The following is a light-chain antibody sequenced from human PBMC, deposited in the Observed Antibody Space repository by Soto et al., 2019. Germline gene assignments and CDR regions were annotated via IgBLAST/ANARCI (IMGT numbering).Light chain of an antibody. V-gene: IGKV3-15*01. J-gene: IGKJ1*01. Sequence: EIVMTQSPATLSVSPGERATLSCRASQSVSRNLAWYQQKPGQAPRLLMYGASTRATGIPARFSGSGSGTEFTLTISSLQSEDFAVYYCQHYNNWPPWTFGQGTKVEIK. CDR3: QHYNNWPPWT. CDR1: QSVSRN. CDR2: GAS.